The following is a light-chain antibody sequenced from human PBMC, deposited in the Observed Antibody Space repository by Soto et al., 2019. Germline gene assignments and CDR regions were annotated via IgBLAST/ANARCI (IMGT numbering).Light chain of an antibody. Sequence: DIQMTQSPSSLSASVGDRVTITCQARQGVKKYVNWYQQKPGKAPKLLVYDASTLEVGVPARFSRSGSGTHFPFTIASLQPEDFATYFWPQYENLPLTCGGGTKV. J-gene: IGKJ4*01. CDR3: PQYENLPLT. V-gene: IGKV1-33*01. CDR1: QGVKKY. CDR2: DAS.